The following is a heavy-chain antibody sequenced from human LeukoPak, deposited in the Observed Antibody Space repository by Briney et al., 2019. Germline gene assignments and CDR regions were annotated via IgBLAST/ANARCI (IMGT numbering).Heavy chain of an antibody. V-gene: IGHV1-8*03. D-gene: IGHD5-12*01. J-gene: IGHJ4*02. CDR3: ARDYRYSGYEFDY. CDR1: GYTFTNYD. Sequence: ASVKVSCKASGYTFTNYDINWVRQATGQGLEWMGWMNPNSGDTDYAQNFQGRVTITRNTSISTAYMELRSLRSDDTAVYYCARDYRYSGYEFDYWGQGTLVTVSS. CDR2: MNPNSGDT.